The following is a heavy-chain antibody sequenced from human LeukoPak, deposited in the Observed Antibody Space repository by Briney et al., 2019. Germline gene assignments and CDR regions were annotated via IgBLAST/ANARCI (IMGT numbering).Heavy chain of an antibody. J-gene: IGHJ4*02. Sequence: GGSLRLSCAASGFTFSNAWMSWVRQAPGKGLEWVGRIKSKTDGGTTDYAAPVKGRFTISRGDSKNTLYLQMNSLKTEDTAVYYCTTRNYYGSGSYFDYWGQGTLVTVSS. V-gene: IGHV3-15*01. CDR3: TTRNYYGSGSYFDY. CDR1: GFTFSNAW. CDR2: IKSKTDGGTT. D-gene: IGHD3-10*01.